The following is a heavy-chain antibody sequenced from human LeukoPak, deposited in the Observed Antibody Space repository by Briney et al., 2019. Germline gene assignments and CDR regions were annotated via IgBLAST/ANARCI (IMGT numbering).Heavy chain of an antibody. Sequence: SETLSLTCAVSGGSISSGGYSWSWIRQPPGKGLEWIGYIYHSGSTYYNPSLKSRVTISVDRSKNQFSLKLSSVTAADTAVYYCARAGCSGGSCYSRYFDLWGRGTLVTVSS. CDR2: IYHSGST. CDR3: ARAGCSGGSCYSRYFDL. CDR1: GGSISSGGYS. J-gene: IGHJ2*01. D-gene: IGHD2-15*01. V-gene: IGHV4-30-2*01.